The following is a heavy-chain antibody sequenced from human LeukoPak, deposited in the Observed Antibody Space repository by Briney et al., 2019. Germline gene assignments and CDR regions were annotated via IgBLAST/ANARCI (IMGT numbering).Heavy chain of an antibody. J-gene: IGHJ3*02. CDR3: AQVKTIFGVADDDAFDI. CDR2: ISYDGSNK. CDR1: GFTFSSYA. D-gene: IGHD3-3*01. V-gene: IGHV3-30-3*01. Sequence: QTGGSLKLSCAASGFTFSSYAMHWVRQAPGKGLEWVAVISYDGSNKYYADSVKGRFTISRDNSKNTLYLQMNSLRGEDTAVYYCAQVKTIFGVADDDAFDIWGQGTMVTVSS.